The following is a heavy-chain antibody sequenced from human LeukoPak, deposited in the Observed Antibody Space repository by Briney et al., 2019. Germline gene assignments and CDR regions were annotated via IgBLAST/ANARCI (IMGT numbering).Heavy chain of an antibody. D-gene: IGHD1-26*01. J-gene: IGHJ4*02. Sequence: ASVKVSCKASGYTFTSYAMNWVRQAPGQGLEWMGGIIPIFGTANYAQKFQGRVTITADESTSTAYMELSSLRSEDTAVYYCARGPQNSGSYWSLFYYFDYWGQGTLVTVSS. V-gene: IGHV1-69*13. CDR1: GYTFTSYA. CDR2: IIPIFGTA. CDR3: ARGPQNSGSYWSLFYYFDY.